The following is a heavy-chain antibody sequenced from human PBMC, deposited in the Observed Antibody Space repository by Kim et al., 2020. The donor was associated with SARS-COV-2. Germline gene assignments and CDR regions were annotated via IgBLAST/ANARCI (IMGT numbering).Heavy chain of an antibody. V-gene: IGHV4-59*01. CDR1: GGSMNNYF. CDR2: LFYPRGA. CDR3: ARGIYCTGSSFSFAFYGLAV. Sequence: SETLSLTCTVSRGPISGGSMNNYFLIWIRHPPGPVPSFISYLFYPRGAYYSPSLPCRFTISVDTSKNQVSLSFKSVPSSDPAIYYFARGIYCTGSSFSFAFYGLAVWGQGISLTVSS. J-gene: IGHJ6*02. D-gene: IGHD2-8*02.